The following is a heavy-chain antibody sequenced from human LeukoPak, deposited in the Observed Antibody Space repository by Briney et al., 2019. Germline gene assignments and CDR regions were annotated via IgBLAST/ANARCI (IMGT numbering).Heavy chain of an antibody. J-gene: IGHJ6*03. CDR1: GGTFSSYA. Sequence: ASVKVSCKASGGTFSSYAISWVRQAPGQGLEWMGWISAYNGNTNYAQKLQGRVTMTTDTSTSTAYMELRSLRSDDTAVYYCARPAYSRYYYCMDVWGKGTTVTVSS. CDR2: ISAYNGNT. CDR3: ARPAYSRYYYCMDV. V-gene: IGHV1-18*01. D-gene: IGHD6-13*01.